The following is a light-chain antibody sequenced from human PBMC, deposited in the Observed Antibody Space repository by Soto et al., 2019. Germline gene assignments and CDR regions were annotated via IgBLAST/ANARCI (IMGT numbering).Light chain of an antibody. J-gene: IGLJ1*01. CDR3: GTWDNGLSVYV. V-gene: IGLV1-51*01. CDR1: SSNIGNNY. CDR2: DNN. Sequence: QAVVTQPPSVSAAPGQKVTISCSGSSSNIGNNYVSWYQQPPGTAPKLLIYDNNKRPSGIPDRFSGFKSGTSATLGITGLQTGDEADYYCGTWDNGLSVYVFGTGTKVTVL.